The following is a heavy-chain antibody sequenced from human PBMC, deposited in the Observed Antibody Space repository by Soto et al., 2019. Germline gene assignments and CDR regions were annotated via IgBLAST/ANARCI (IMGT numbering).Heavy chain of an antibody. CDR3: AAGYFPRGDYYMDV. V-gene: IGHV1-58*01. Sequence: ASVKVSCKASGFTFTSSAVQWVRQARGQRLEWIGWIVVGSGNTNYAQKFQERVTITRDMSTSTAYMELNSLRSEDTAVYYCAAGYFPRGDYYMDVWGKGTTVTVSS. J-gene: IGHJ6*03. CDR2: IVVGSGNT. D-gene: IGHD1-26*01. CDR1: GFTFTSSA.